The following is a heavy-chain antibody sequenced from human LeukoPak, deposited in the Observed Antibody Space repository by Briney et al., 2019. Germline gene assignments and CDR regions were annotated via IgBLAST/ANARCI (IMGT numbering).Heavy chain of an antibody. CDR1: GVTFSSYS. CDR3: ARGERDGYNLVFERGLPFDY. J-gene: IGHJ4*02. D-gene: IGHD5-12*01. Sequence: GGCLRLSCAASGVTFSSYSMSWVRQAPGKGLEWVSSISSSSSYIYYADSVKGGFTISRDNAKNSLYLKMNSLRAEDTAVYYCARGERDGYNLVFERGLPFDYWGQGTLVTVSS. V-gene: IGHV3-21*01. CDR2: ISSSSSYI.